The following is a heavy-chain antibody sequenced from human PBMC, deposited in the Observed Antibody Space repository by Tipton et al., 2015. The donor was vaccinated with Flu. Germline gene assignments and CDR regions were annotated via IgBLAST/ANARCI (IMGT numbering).Heavy chain of an antibody. D-gene: IGHD3-22*01. J-gene: IGHJ4*02. CDR2: IYNSEYT. Sequence: TLSLTCTVSGGSIGSYYWNWIRQPPGEGLEWIGYIYNSEYTKYNPSLKSRVTISVDTSKKQFSLQLRSVTAADTAVYYCVRGDAYDSGGYHPYFDSWGQGTLVTVSS. CDR1: GGSIGSYY. CDR3: VRGDAYDSGGYHPYFDS. V-gene: IGHV4-59*12.